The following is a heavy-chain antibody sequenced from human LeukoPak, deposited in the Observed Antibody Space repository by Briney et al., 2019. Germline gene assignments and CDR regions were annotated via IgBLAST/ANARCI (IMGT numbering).Heavy chain of an antibody. J-gene: IGHJ4*02. Sequence: GGSLRLSCAASGFTFSSYGMHWVRQAPGKGLEWVAVIWYDGSNKYYADSVEGRFTISRDNSKNTLYLQMNSLRAEDTAVYYCARDGYSGSSDYWGQGTLVTVSS. CDR3: ARDGYSGSSDY. D-gene: IGHD1-26*01. CDR2: IWYDGSNK. CDR1: GFTFSSYG. V-gene: IGHV3-33*01.